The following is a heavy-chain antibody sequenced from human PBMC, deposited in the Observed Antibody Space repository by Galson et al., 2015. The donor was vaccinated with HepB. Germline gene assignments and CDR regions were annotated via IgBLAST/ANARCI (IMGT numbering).Heavy chain of an antibody. D-gene: IGHD3-3*02. Sequence: SLRLSCAASGFTFSDYYMEWVRQAPGRGLEWVGRVRHKARRYTTDYVASVEGRFTISRDDSKNSLYLQMDSLKTEDTAVYYCSRTLPGIDLDYWGQGTLVTVSS. CDR2: VRHKARRYTT. J-gene: IGHJ4*02. V-gene: IGHV3-72*01. CDR1: GFTFSDYY. CDR3: SRTLPGIDLDY.